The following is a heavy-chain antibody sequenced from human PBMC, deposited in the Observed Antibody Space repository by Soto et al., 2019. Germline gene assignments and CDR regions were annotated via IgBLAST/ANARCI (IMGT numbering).Heavy chain of an antibody. CDR3: ARGYYYGSGSSFPY. J-gene: IGHJ4*02. D-gene: IGHD3-10*01. CDR1: SGSFSTYY. Sequence: PSETLSLTCAVYSGSFSTYYWNWIRQPPGKGLEWIGEINQSGSTNYNPYLKSRVTISVDTSKNQFSLKLNSVTAADTAVYYCARGYYYGSGSSFPYWGQGTMVTVSS. V-gene: IGHV4-34*01. CDR2: INQSGST.